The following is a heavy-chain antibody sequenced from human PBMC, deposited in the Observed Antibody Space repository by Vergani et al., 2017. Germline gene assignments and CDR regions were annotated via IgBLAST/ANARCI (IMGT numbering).Heavy chain of an antibody. J-gene: IGHJ4*02. CDR3: AGGVAVAGDY. Sequence: EVQLVESGGGLVQPGGSLRLSCAASGFTFSSYAMSWVRQAPGKGLEWVANIKQDGSEKYYVDSVKGRFTISRDNAKNSLYLQMNSLRAEDTAVYYCAGGVAVAGDYWGQGTLVTVSS. CDR2: IKQDGSEK. CDR1: GFTFSSYA. D-gene: IGHD6-19*01. V-gene: IGHV3-7*01.